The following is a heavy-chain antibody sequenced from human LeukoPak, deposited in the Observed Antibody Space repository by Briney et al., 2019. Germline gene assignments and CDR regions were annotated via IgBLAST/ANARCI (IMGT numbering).Heavy chain of an antibody. V-gene: IGHV1-18*01. J-gene: IGHJ4*02. D-gene: IGHD3/OR15-3a*01. CDR1: GYTFTSYS. Sequence: AASVKVSCKASGYTFTSYSISWVRQAPGQGLEWMGWISAYNGNTNYAQQLQGRVTMTTDTSTSTAYMELSRLRSDDTAVYYCASPAPWTGYSFDYWGQGTLVTVSS. CDR3: ASPAPWTGYSFDY. CDR2: ISAYNGNT.